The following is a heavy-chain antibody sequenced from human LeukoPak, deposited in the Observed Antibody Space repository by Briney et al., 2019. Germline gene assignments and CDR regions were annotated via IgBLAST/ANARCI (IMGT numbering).Heavy chain of an antibody. CDR1: GGSISSYY. Sequence: KSSETLSLTCTVSGGSISSYYWSWIRQPPGKGLEWIRYIYYSGSTNYNPSLKSRVTMSVDTSKNQFSLKLSSVTAADTAVYYCARSHGSGSYYNLNDYWGQGALVTVSS. D-gene: IGHD3-10*01. V-gene: IGHV4-59*01. CDR2: IYYSGST. CDR3: ARSHGSGSYYNLNDY. J-gene: IGHJ4*02.